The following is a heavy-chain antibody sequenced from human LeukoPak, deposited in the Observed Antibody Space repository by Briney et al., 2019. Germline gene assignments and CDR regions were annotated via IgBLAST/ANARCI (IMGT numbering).Heavy chain of an antibody. Sequence: GASVKVSCKASGGTFSSYAISWVRQVPGQGLEWMGGIIPIFGTANYAQKFQGRVTITADKSTSTAYMELSSLRSEDTAVYYCAGGYCSGGSCTPFGENYYYYYMDVWGKGTTVTVSS. J-gene: IGHJ6*03. D-gene: IGHD2-15*01. V-gene: IGHV1-69*06. CDR3: AGGYCSGGSCTPFGENYYYYYMDV. CDR2: IIPIFGTA. CDR1: GGTFSSYA.